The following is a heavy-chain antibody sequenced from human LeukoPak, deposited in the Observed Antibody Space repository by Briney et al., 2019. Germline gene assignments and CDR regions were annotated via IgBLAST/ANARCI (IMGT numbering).Heavy chain of an antibody. D-gene: IGHD1-26*01. J-gene: IGHJ4*02. V-gene: IGHV4-59*01. CDR2: IDYSGST. Sequence: SETLSLTCTVSGGSISSYYWSWIRQPPGKGLEWIGYIDYSGSTNYNPSLKSRVTISVDTSKNQFSLKLSSVTAADTAVYYCAREGGYSGSYFDYWGQGTLVTVSS. CDR1: GGSISSYY. CDR3: AREGGYSGSYFDY.